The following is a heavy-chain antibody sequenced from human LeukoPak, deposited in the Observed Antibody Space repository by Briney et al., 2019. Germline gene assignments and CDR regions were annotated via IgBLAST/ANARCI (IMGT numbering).Heavy chain of an antibody. J-gene: IGHJ2*01. CDR2: MNPNSGNT. CDR1: GYTFTSYG. V-gene: IGHV1-8*01. Sequence: ASVKVSCKASGYTFTSYGINWVRQATGQGLEWMGWMNPNSGNTGYAQKFQGRVTMTRNTSISTAYMELSSLRSADTAVYYCARARLYSSSWYYWYFDLWGRGTLVTVSS. CDR3: ARARLYSSSWYYWYFDL. D-gene: IGHD6-13*01.